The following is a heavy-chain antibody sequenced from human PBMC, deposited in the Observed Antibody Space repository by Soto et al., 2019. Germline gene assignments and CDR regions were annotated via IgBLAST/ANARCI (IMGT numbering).Heavy chain of an antibody. CDR3: AKGVDVGATYYYYGMDV. D-gene: IGHD5-12*01. CDR2: ISWDGGST. J-gene: IGHJ6*02. V-gene: IGHV3-43*01. CDR1: GFTFDDYT. Sequence: LRLSCAASGFTFDDYTMHWVRQAPGKGLEWVSLISWDGGSTYYADSVKGRFTISRDNSKNSLYLQMNSLRTEDTALYYCAKGVDVGATYYYYGMDVWGQGTTVTVSS.